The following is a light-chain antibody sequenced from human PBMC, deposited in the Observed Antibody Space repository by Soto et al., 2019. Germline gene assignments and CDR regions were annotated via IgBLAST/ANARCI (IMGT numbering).Light chain of an antibody. CDR3: QQYNSYSRT. CDR1: QTISSW. V-gene: IGKV1-5*03. J-gene: IGKJ1*01. CDR2: QAS. Sequence: DIQMTQSPSTLSASVGDRVTITCRSSQTISSWLAWYQQKPGKAPNLLIYQASSLESGVPSRFSGSGSGTEFTLTISSLQPDDSATYYCQQYNSYSRTFGQGTKVEV.